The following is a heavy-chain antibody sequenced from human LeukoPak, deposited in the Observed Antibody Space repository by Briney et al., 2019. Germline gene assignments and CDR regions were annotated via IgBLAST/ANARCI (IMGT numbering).Heavy chain of an antibody. J-gene: IGHJ4*02. CDR3: ARDTFGSIDY. V-gene: IGHV3-30-3*01. CDR1: GFTFSSYA. CDR2: TSHDEANK. D-gene: IGHD2/OR15-2a*01. Sequence: PGGSLRLSCAASGFTFSSYAMHWVRQAPGKGLEWVAVTSHDEANKHYADSVKGRFTISRDNSNNILYLQMNSLRPEDTAVYYCARDTFGSIDYWGQGILVTVSS.